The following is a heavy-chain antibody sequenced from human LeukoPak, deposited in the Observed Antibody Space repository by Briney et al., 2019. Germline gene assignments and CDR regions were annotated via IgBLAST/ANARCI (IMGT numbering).Heavy chain of an antibody. CDR1: GGSINRYY. V-gene: IGHV4-4*07. J-gene: IGHJ5*02. CDR2: IYSTGST. D-gene: IGHD5-18*01. CDR3: ARETQSYGHHHNWFDP. Sequence: SEALSLTCTVSGGSINRYYWTWIRQPAGKGLEWIGRIYSTGSTNYNPSLKSRVTMSVDTSKNHFSLNLNSVTAADTAVYYCARETQSYGHHHNWFDPWGQGTLVTVSS.